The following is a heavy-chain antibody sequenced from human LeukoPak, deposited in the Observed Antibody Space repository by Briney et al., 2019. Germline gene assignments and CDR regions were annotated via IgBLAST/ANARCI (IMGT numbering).Heavy chain of an antibody. D-gene: IGHD3-10*02. V-gene: IGHV3-30*03. J-gene: IGHJ4*02. CDR1: GFTFSSYG. Sequence: GWSLRLSCAASGFTFSSYGMHWVRQAPGKGLEWVAVISYDGSNKYYADSVKGRFTISRDNSKNTLYLQMNSLRAEDTAVYYCATLFGELLGMDYWGQGTLVTVSS. CDR2: ISYDGSNK. CDR3: ATLFGELLGMDY.